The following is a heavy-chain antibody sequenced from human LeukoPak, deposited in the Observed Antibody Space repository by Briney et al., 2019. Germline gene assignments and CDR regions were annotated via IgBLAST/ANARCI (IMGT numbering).Heavy chain of an antibody. J-gene: IGHJ4*02. CDR3: ASLVLRYFDWFY. CDR2: IYYSGST. D-gene: IGHD3-9*01. Sequence: SETLSLTCTVSGGSISGSSYYWGWIRQPPGKGLEWIGSIYYSGSTYYNPSLKSRVTISVDTSKNQFSLKLSSVTAADTAVYYCASLVLRYFDWFYWGQGTLVTVSS. V-gene: IGHV4-39*07. CDR1: GGSISGSSYY.